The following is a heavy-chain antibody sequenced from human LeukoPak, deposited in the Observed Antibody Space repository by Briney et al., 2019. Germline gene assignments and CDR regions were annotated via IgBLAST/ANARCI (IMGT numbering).Heavy chain of an antibody. CDR3: VRVLWTWALNYYYGMDV. CDR2: IYPGDSDT. CDR1: GYSFSTNW. D-gene: IGHD2-8*02. V-gene: IGHV5-51*01. Sequence: GESLKISCTGSGYSFSTNWIGWVRQMPGKGLEWMGIIYPGDSDTRYSPSFQGQVTISADKSISTAYLQWSSLKASDTATYYCVRVLWTWALNYYYGMDVWGQGTTVTVSS. J-gene: IGHJ6*02.